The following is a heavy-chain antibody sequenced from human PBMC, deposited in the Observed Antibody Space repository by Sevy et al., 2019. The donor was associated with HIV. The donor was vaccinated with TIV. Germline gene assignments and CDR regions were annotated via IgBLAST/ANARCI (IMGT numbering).Heavy chain of an antibody. CDR3: ARESITMIVVPIRSDAFDI. CDR1: GGTFSSYA. J-gene: IGHJ3*02. Sequence: ASVKVSCKASGGTFSSYAISWVRQAPGQGLEWMGGIIPIFGTANYAQMFQGRVTITADESTSTAYMELSSLRSEDTAVYYCARESITMIVVPIRSDAFDIWGQGTMVTVSS. V-gene: IGHV1-69*13. CDR2: IIPIFGTA. D-gene: IGHD3-22*01.